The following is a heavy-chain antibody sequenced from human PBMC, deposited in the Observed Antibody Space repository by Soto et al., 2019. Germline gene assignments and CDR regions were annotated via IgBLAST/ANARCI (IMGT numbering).Heavy chain of an antibody. J-gene: IGHJ4*02. D-gene: IGHD3-3*01. V-gene: IGHV4-31*03. CDR3: ARNDFWSGYFLDY. CDR1: GGSISSGGYY. Sequence: QVQLQESGPGLVKPSQTLSLTCTVSGGSISSGGYYWSWIRQHPGKGLEWIGYIYYSGSTYYNPSLKSRITISVDTSKNQFSLKLSSVTAADTAVYYCARNDFWSGYFLDYWGQGTLVTVSS. CDR2: IYYSGST.